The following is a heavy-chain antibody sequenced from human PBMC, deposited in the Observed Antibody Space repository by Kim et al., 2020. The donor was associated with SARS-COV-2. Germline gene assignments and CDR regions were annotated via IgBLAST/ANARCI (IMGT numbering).Heavy chain of an antibody. J-gene: IGHJ4*02. CDR2: ISSSSSTI. CDR1: GFTFSSYS. CDR3: ARAQIGPSRGPFPHDY. D-gene: IGHD3-10*01. Sequence: GGSLRLSCAASGFTFSSYSMNWVRQAPGKGLEWVSYISSSSSTIYYADSVKGRFTISRDNAKNSLYLQMNSLRDEDTAVYYCARAQIGPSRGPFPHDYWGQGTLVTVSS. V-gene: IGHV3-48*02.